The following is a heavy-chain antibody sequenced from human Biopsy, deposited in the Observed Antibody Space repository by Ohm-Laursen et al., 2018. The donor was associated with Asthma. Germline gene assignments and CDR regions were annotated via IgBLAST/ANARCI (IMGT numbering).Heavy chain of an antibody. J-gene: IGHJ6*02. CDR2: IYYSGTT. Sequence: SETLSLTCSLSSGSGGYMRSGNYYWGWIRQPPGKGLEWIGSIYYSGTTYYNPSLESRVTVSADTSKNQFSLNRTCVTAADTAVYYCVRGSSSWHHGPFHYYYGLDVWGQGTTATVSS. CDR3: VRGSSSWHHGPFHYYYGLDV. CDR1: SGSGGYMRSGNYY. V-gene: IGHV4-39*01. D-gene: IGHD6-13*01.